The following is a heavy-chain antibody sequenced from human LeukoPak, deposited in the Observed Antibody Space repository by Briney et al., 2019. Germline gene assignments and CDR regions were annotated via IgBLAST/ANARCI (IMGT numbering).Heavy chain of an antibody. J-gene: IGHJ4*02. CDR2: IIPIFGTA. CDR1: GGTFSSYT. CDR3: ARDSLWFGELTIDY. D-gene: IGHD3-10*01. V-gene: IGHV1-69*13. Sequence: SVKVSCKASGGTFSSYTITWVRQAPGQGLEWMGGIIPIFGTANYAQKFQGRVTITADESTSTVYMELSSLRSEDTAVYYCARDSLWFGELTIDYWGQGTLVTVSS.